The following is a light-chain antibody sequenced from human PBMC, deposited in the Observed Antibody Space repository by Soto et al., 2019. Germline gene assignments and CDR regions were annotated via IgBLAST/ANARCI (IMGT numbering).Light chain of an antibody. CDR2: SAS. CDR3: QQYGSSRWT. Sequence: IVLTQSPGTLSLSPGERATLSCRASQRFXSNFAWYQQKPGQAPRLLXDSASSMATGSPDRLSGSGSGTDFTLTISRLDPEDFAVYYCQQYGSSRWTFGQGTKVDIK. V-gene: IGKV3-20*01. J-gene: IGKJ1*01. CDR1: QRFXSN.